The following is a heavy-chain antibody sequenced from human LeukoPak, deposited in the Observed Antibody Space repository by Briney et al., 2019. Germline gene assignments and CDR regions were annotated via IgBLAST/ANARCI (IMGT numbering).Heavy chain of an antibody. J-gene: IGHJ4*02. CDR1: GGSFSGYY. V-gene: IGHV4-34*01. D-gene: IGHD5-24*01. CDR2: INHSGST. Sequence: SETLFLTCAVYGGSFSGYYWSWIRQPPGKGLEWIGEINHSGSTNYNPSLKSRVTISVDTSKNQFSLKLSSVTAADTAVYYCARGRRWLQFSYWGQGTLVTVSS. CDR3: ARGRRWLQFSY.